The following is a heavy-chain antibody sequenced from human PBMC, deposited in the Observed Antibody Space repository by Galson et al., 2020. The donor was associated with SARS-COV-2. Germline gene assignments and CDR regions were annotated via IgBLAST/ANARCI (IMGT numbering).Heavy chain of an antibody. V-gene: IGHV4-59*01. Sequence: ETSETLSLTCTVSGGSISSYYWSWIRQPPGKGLEWIGYIYYSGSTNYNPSLKSRVTISVDTSKNQFSLKLSSVTAADTAVYYCARVYRAAAGRISHAYYYYYGMDVWGQGTTVTVSS. J-gene: IGHJ6*02. CDR3: ARVYRAAAGRISHAYYYYYGMDV. D-gene: IGHD6-13*01. CDR1: GGSISSYY. CDR2: IYYSGST.